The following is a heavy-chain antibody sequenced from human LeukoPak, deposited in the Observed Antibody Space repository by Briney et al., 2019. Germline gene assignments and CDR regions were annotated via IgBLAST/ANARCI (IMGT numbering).Heavy chain of an antibody. CDR3: ARGPAVGDV. CDR1: GGSISSGGYS. CDR2: INHSGST. J-gene: IGHJ6*02. D-gene: IGHD6-19*01. V-gene: IGHV4-34*01. Sequence: PSETLSLTCAVSGGSISSGGYSWSWIRQPPGKGLEWIGEINHSGSTNYNPSLKSRVTISVDTSKNQFSLKLSSVTAADTAVYYCARGPAVGDVWGQGTTVTVSS.